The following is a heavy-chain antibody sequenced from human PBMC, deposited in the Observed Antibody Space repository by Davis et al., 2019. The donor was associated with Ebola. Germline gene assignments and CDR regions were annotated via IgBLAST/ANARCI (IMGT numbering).Heavy chain of an antibody. CDR3: TTVGGGFGAGPPYYGMDV. J-gene: IGHJ6*02. CDR2: IKSKTDGGTT. Sequence: GESLKISCAASGFTFSNAWMSWVRQAPGKGLEWVGRIKSKTDGGTTDYAAPVKGRFTISRDDSKNTLYLQMNSLKTEDTAVYYCTTVGGGFGAGPPYYGMDVWGQGTTVTVSS. D-gene: IGHD3-10*01. V-gene: IGHV3-15*01. CDR1: GFTFSNAW.